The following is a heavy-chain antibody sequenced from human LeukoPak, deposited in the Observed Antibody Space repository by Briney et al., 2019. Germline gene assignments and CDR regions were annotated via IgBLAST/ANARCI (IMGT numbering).Heavy chain of an antibody. Sequence: PSETLSLTCTVSGGSFSFYFWHWIRQPPGEGLDWIGEIDNRGSTQYKPSLRSRGIISIDTSGNHFSLKLTSVTAADTAVYFCARDSDSGFQWSQGMLVTVSS. CDR3: ARDSDSGFQ. CDR1: GGSFSFYF. CDR2: IDNRGST. V-gene: IGHV4-34*01. J-gene: IGHJ4*02. D-gene: IGHD3-16*01.